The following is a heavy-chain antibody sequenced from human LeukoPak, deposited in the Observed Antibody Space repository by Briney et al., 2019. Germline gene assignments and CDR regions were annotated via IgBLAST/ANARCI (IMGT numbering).Heavy chain of an antibody. V-gene: IGHV4-34*01. J-gene: IGHJ4*02. CDR3: AREGSSTSFDY. CDR2: INHSGST. D-gene: IGHD2-2*01. CDR1: GGSFSGYY. Sequence: KPSETLSLTCAVYGGSFSGYYWSWIRQPPGKGLEWIGEINHSGSTNYNPSLKSRVTISVDTSKNQFSLKLSSVTAADTAVYYCAREGSSTSFDYWGQGTLVTVSS.